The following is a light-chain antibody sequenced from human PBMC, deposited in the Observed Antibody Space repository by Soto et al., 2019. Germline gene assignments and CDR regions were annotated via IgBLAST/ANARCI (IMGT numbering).Light chain of an antibody. Sequence: EIVLTQSPGTLSLSPGERATLSCRASQSISSNYLAWYQQKPGQAPRLLIYAASSRATGIPDRFSGSGSGTDFTLTISRLEPEDFVVYYCQQYGRSPTTFGQGTKVDIK. V-gene: IGKV3-20*01. CDR1: QSISSNY. J-gene: IGKJ1*01. CDR2: AAS. CDR3: QQYGRSPTT.